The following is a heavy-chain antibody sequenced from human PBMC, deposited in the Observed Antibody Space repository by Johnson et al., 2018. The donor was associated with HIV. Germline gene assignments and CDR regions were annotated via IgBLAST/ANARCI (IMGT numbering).Heavy chain of an antibody. CDR2: ISYDGSTK. CDR3: ARDRVITFGGVIGRGAFDI. J-gene: IGHJ3*02. CDR1: GLTFSNYI. D-gene: IGHD3-16*02. V-gene: IGHV3-30-3*01. Sequence: QMLLVESGGGVVQPGTSLRLSCAISGLTFSNYIMHWVRQAPGKGPEWVAGISYDGSTKYYADSVKGRFTISRDNSKNTLYLQMNSLRAEDTAVYYCARDRVITFGGVIGRGAFDIWGQGTMVTVSS.